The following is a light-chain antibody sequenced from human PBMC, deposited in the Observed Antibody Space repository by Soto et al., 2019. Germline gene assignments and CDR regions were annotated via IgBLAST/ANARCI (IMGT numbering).Light chain of an antibody. CDR1: QSISSW. J-gene: IGKJ2*01. CDR3: QEYNSHSRYT. V-gene: IGKV1-5*03. CDR2: KAS. Sequence: DIQMTQSPSTLYASVGDRVTITCRASQSISSWLAWYQQKPGKAPKLLIYKASSLKSGVPSRFSGSGSGTEFTLTISSLQPDDYATYYCQEYNSHSRYTFGQGTRLEIK.